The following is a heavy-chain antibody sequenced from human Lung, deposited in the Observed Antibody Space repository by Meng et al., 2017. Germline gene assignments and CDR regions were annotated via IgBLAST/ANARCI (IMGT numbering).Heavy chain of an antibody. CDR1: GFTFSGYA. CDR3: AKDLGASSSYYFDY. D-gene: IGHD6-6*01. Sequence: EVQLLESGGGLVQPGGSVRLSCAASGFTFSGYAVTWVRQAPGKGLEWVSSVSGSDDIAYYGDSVKGRVTISRDNSKNTLYLQMNSLRAEDTAVYFCAKDLGASSSYYFDYWGQGTLVTVSS. V-gene: IGHV3-23*01. CDR2: VSGSDDIA. J-gene: IGHJ4*02.